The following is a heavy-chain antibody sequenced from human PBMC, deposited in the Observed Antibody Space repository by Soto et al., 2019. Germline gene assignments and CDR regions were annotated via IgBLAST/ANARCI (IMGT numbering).Heavy chain of an antibody. CDR2: INAGSGNT. J-gene: IGHJ4*02. CDR1: GYTFTSYA. Sequence: QVQLVQSGAEEKKPGASVKVSCKASGYTFTSYAMHWVRQAPGQRLEWMGWINAGSGNTKYSQKFQGRVTINRDTSASTAYTERSSLRSEHTAVYYCARNIVGESALDYWGQGTLVTVSS. V-gene: IGHV1-3*05. CDR3: ARNIVGESALDY. D-gene: IGHD2-21*01.